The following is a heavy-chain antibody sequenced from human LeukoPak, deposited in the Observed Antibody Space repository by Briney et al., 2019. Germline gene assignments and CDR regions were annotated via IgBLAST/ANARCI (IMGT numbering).Heavy chain of an antibody. J-gene: IGHJ4*02. V-gene: IGHV3-30*18. D-gene: IGHD6-19*01. CDR2: ISYDGSNK. CDR1: GFTFSSYG. Sequence: PGRSLRLSCAASGFTFSSYGMHWVRQAPGKGLEWVAVISYDGSNKYYADSVKGRFTISRDNSKNTLYLQMNSLRAEDTAVYYYAKAKWLEWDDFDYWGQGTLVTVSS. CDR3: AKAKWLEWDDFDY.